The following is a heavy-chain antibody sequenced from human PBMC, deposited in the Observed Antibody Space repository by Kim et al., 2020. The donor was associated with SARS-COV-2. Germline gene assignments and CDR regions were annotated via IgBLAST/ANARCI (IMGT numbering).Heavy chain of an antibody. CDR3: ARDGGYYFDY. Sequence: GGSLRRSCAASGFTFSDYYMSWIRQAPGKGLEWVSYISSSSSYTNYADSVKGRFTISRDNAKNSLYLQMNSLRAENTAVYYCARDGGYYFDYWGQGTLVTVSS. J-gene: IGHJ4*02. D-gene: IGHD2-15*01. CDR1: GFTFSDYY. V-gene: IGHV3-11*05. CDR2: ISSSSSYT.